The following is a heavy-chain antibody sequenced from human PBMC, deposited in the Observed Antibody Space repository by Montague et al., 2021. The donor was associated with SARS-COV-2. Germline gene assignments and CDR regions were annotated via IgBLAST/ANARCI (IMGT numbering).Heavy chain of an antibody. CDR2: IYYSGST. CDR3: ARDQGYNWNYYYYYGMDV. CDR1: GGSISSGGYY. Sequence: SETLSLTCTVYGGSISSGGYYWSWIRQHPGKGLEWIGSIYYSGSTYYNPSLKSRVTISVDTSKNQFSLKLSSVTAADTAVYYCARDQGYNWNYYYYYGMDVWGQGTTVTVSS. V-gene: IGHV4-39*07. D-gene: IGHD1-20*01. J-gene: IGHJ6*02.